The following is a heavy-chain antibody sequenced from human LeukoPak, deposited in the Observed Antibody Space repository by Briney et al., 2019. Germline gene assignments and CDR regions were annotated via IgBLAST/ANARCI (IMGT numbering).Heavy chain of an antibody. J-gene: IGHJ3*02. D-gene: IGHD2-15*01. V-gene: IGHV4-34*01. Sequence: PSETLSLTCAVYGGSFIGFHWNWIRQPPGKGLEWIGEINHSGSTNYNPSLKSRVTISVDTSKNQFSLKLSSVTAADTAVYYCARVECGGSCYDCRGAFGIWGQGTMVTVSS. CDR2: INHSGST. CDR1: GGSFIGFH. CDR3: ARVECGGSCYDCRGAFGI.